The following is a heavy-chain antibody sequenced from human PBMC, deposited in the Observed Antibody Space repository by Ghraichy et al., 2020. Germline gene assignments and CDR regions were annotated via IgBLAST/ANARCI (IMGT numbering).Heavy chain of an antibody. J-gene: IGHJ4*02. Sequence: ASVKVSCKASGYTFTSYGISWVRQAPGQGLEWMGWISAYNGNTNYAQKLQGRVTMTTDTSTSTAYMELRSLRSDDTAVYYCARDGPTYYYGSGSYFYWGQGTLVTVSS. D-gene: IGHD3-10*01. CDR2: ISAYNGNT. CDR1: GYTFTSYG. CDR3: ARDGPTYYYGSGSYFY. V-gene: IGHV1-18*01.